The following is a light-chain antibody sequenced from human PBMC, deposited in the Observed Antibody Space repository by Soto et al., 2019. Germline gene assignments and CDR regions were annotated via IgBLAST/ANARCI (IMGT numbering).Light chain of an antibody. CDR1: SSDVGAYNY. CDR2: DVS. CDR3: SSFTRSNSYV. V-gene: IGLV2-14*03. Sequence: QSALTQPASVSGSPGQSITISCTGTSSDVGAYNYVSWYQQHPGKVPKLMIYDVSDRPSGVSIRFSGSKSGNTASLTISGLQAEDEADYYCSSFTRSNSYVFGTGTKVTVL. J-gene: IGLJ1*01.